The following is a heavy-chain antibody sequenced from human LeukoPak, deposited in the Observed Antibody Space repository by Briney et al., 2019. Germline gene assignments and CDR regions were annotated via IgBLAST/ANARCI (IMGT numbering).Heavy chain of an antibody. V-gene: IGHV4-34*01. Sequence: SETLSLTCAVYGGSFSGYYWSWIRQPPGKGLEWIGYIYHSGSTYYNPSLKSRVTISVDRSKNQFSLKLSSVTAADTAVYYCARGNSGYSGYDLDYWGQGTLVTVSS. D-gene: IGHD5-12*01. J-gene: IGHJ4*02. CDR2: IYHSGST. CDR3: ARGNSGYSGYDLDY. CDR1: GGSFSGYY.